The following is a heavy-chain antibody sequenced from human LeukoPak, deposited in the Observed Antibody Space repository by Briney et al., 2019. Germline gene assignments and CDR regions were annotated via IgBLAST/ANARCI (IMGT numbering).Heavy chain of an antibody. CDR1: GYTFTSYG. D-gene: IGHD3-10*01. J-gene: IGHJ4*02. V-gene: IGHV5-10-1*01. CDR3: ARLYGSGSYYNVDAFDY. Sequence: KVSCKASGYTFTSYGISCVRHMPGKGLEWMGRIDPSDSYTNYSPSFQGHVTISADKSISTAYLQWSSLKASDTAMYYCARLYGSGSYYNVDAFDYWGQGTLVTVSS. CDR2: IDPSDSYT.